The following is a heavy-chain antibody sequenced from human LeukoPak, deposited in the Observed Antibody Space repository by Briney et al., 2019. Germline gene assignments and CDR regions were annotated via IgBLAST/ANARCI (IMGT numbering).Heavy chain of an antibody. D-gene: IGHD6-13*01. CDR2: IYYTGRT. Sequence: SETLSLTCTVSGGSISSSSHSWGWIRQPPGKGLEWTGSIYYTGRTYYNPSLKSRATISVDTSKNQFSLKLSSVTAADTAVYYCAQSLGSSNWIGNWFDPWGQGTLVTVSS. CDR3: AQSLGSSNWIGNWFDP. CDR1: GGSISSSSHS. V-gene: IGHV4-39*01. J-gene: IGHJ5*02.